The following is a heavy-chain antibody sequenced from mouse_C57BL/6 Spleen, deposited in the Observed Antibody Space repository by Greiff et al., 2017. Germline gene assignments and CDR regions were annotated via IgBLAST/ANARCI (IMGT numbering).Heavy chain of an antibody. CDR2: IDPSDSYT. Sequence: QVQLQQPGAELVMPGASVKLSCKASGYTFTSYWMHWVKQRPGQGLEWIGEIDPSDSYTNYNQKFKGKSTLTVDKSSSTAYMQLSSLTSEDSAVYYCARWAYLKTGSYFDYWGQGTTLTVSS. J-gene: IGHJ2*01. V-gene: IGHV1-69*01. CDR1: GYTFTSYW. D-gene: IGHD4-1*01. CDR3: ARWAYLKTGSYFDY.